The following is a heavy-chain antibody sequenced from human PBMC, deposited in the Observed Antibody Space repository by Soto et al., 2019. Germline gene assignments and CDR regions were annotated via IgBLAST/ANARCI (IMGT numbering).Heavy chain of an antibody. V-gene: IGHV4-31*03. J-gene: IGHJ4*02. CDR2: IYYSGST. Sequence: PSETLSLTCTVSGGSISSGGYYWSWIRQHPGKGLELIGYIYYSGSTYYNPSLKSRVTISVDTSKNQFSLKLSSVTAADTAVYYCARDAAFRYCSGGSCYSEYHFDYWGQGTLVTVS. D-gene: IGHD2-15*01. CDR3: ARDAAFRYCSGGSCYSEYHFDY. CDR1: GGSISSGGYY.